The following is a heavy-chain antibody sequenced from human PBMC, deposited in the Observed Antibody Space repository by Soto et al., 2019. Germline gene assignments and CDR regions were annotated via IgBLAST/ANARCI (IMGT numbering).Heavy chain of an antibody. CDR1: GFTFSDYY. CDR3: AIFYSSSWSPPDY. V-gene: IGHV3-11*05. CDR2: ISSSSSYT. Sequence: QVQLVESGGGLVKPGGSLRLSCAASGFTFSDYYMSWIRQAPGKGLEWVSYISSSSSYTNYADSVKGRFTISRDNAKNSLYLQMNSLRAEDTAVYYCAIFYSSSWSPPDYWGQGTLVTVSS. J-gene: IGHJ4*02. D-gene: IGHD6-13*01.